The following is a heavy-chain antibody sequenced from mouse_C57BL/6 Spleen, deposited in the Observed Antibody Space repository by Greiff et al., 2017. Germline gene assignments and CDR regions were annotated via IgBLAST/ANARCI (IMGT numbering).Heavy chain of an antibody. Sequence: VKLMESGPELVKPGASVKISCKASGYAFSSSWMNWVKQRPGKGLEWIGRIYPGDGDTNYNGKFKGKATLTADKSSSTAYMQLSSLTSEDSAVYFCARGDITTVVATNWYFDVWGTGTTVTVSS. CDR3: ARGDITTVVATNWYFDV. CDR2: IYPGDGDT. CDR1: GYAFSSSW. J-gene: IGHJ1*03. D-gene: IGHD1-1*01. V-gene: IGHV1-82*01.